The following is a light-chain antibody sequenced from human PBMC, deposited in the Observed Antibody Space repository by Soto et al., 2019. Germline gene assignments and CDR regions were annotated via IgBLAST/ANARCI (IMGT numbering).Light chain of an antibody. J-gene: IGLJ1*01. CDR3: QSYDSSLTGWV. CDR1: SSNIGANYA. Sequence: QSARTQPPSVSGAPGHRVTISCAGSSSNIGANYAVHWYQQLPGTAPKLLIYDYNKRPSGVPDRFSGSKSGTSASLAITGLQAEDEADYYCQSYDSSLTGWVFGTGTKVTVL. V-gene: IGLV1-40*01. CDR2: DYN.